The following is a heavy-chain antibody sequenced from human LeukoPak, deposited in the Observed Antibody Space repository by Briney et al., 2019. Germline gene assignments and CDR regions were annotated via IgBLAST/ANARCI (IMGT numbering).Heavy chain of an antibody. J-gene: IGHJ4*02. CDR1: GFTFSSYW. CDR3: ARKNDYGDFHFDY. CDR2: IKGDGSDN. D-gene: IGHD4-17*01. V-gene: IGHV3-7*04. Sequence: GGSLRLSCAASGFTFSSYWMSWVRQAPGKGLEWVANIKGDGSDNHYVDSVRGRFTISRDNAKNSLYLQMNSLRAEDTAVYYCARKNDYGDFHFDYWGQGTLVTVSS.